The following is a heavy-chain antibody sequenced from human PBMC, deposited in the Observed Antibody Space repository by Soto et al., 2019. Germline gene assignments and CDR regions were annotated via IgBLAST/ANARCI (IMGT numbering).Heavy chain of an antibody. CDR3: ARVVYDFWSGYSYYYYYMGV. V-gene: IGHV1-8*01. J-gene: IGHJ6*03. CDR2: MNPNSGNT. Sequence: ASVKVSCKASGYTFTSYDINWVRQATGQGLEWMGWMNPNSGNTGYAQKFQGRVTMTRNTSISTAYMELSSLRSEDTAVYYCARVVYDFWSGYSYYYYYMGVWGKGTTVTVSS. D-gene: IGHD3-3*01. CDR1: GYTFTSYD.